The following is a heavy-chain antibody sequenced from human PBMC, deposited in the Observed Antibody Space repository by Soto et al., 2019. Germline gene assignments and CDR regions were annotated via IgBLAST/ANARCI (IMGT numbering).Heavy chain of an antibody. Sequence: LRLSCAASGFSFSNYAMSWVRQAPGKGLEWVSTISGSGDTTYYADSVKGQFTISRDNSKNTLYLQMNSLRAEDTAVYYCAKDRASKVYYYDASSHWGQGTLVTVSS. CDR3: AKDRASKVYYYDASSH. CDR2: ISGSGDTT. V-gene: IGHV3-23*01. D-gene: IGHD3-22*01. J-gene: IGHJ4*02. CDR1: GFSFSNYA.